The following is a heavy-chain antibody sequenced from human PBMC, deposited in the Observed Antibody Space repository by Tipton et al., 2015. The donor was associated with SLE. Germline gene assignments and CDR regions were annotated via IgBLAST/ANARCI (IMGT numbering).Heavy chain of an antibody. J-gene: IGHJ4*02. V-gene: IGHV4-4*08. CDR2: IYTSGST. CDR1: GGSISSYY. CDR3: PAGQQLFYFDY. Sequence: TLSLTCAVYGGSISSYYWSWIRQPPGKGLEWIGYIYTSGSTNYNPSLKSRVTISVDTSKNQFSLKLSSVTAADTAVYYCPAGQQLFYFDYWGQGTLVTVSS. D-gene: IGHD6-13*01.